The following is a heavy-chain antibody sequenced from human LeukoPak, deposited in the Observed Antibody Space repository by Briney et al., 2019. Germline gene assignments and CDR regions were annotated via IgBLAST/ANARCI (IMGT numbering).Heavy chain of an antibody. CDR1: GFTFNNAW. CDR2: IKSKTDGGTT. J-gene: IGHJ4*02. D-gene: IGHD3-10*01. CDR3: TTRKITMVREVIEY. V-gene: IGHV3-15*01. Sequence: GGSLRLSCAASGFTFNNAWMSWVRQAPGKGLEWVGRIKSKTDGGTTDYAAPVKGRFTISRDDSKNTLYLQMNSLKTEDTAVYYCTTRKITMVREVIEYWGQGTLVTVSS.